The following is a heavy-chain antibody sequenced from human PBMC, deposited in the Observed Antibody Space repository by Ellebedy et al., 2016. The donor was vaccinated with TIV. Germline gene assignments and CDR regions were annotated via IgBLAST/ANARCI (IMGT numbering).Heavy chain of an antibody. CDR1: GFSLTTSGMC. D-gene: IGHD4-17*01. CDR3: ARRMWGSGDYGVDYGMDV. CDR2: IDWDDDE. V-gene: IGHV2-70*11. Sequence: SGPTLVKPTQTLTLTCTFSGFSLTTSGMCVSWIRQPPGKALEWLARIDWDDDEYYNTSLKTRLSISKDTSKNQVVLIMTNMDPVDTATYYCARRMWGSGDYGVDYGMDVWGQGTTVTVSS. J-gene: IGHJ6*02.